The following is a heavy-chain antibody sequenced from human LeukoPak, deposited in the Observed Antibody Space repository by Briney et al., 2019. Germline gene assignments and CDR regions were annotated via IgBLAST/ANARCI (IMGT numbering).Heavy chain of an antibody. J-gene: IGHJ4*02. CDR3: ARGDYDFWSVDY. CDR1: GFTFSSYA. CDR2: ISSNGGST. Sequence: GGSLRLSCAGSGFTFSSYAMHWVRQAPGKGLEYVSAISSNGGSTYYANSVKGRFTISRDNSKNTLYLQMGSLRAEDMAVYYCARGDYDFWSVDYWGQGTLVTVSS. D-gene: IGHD3-3*01. V-gene: IGHV3-64*01.